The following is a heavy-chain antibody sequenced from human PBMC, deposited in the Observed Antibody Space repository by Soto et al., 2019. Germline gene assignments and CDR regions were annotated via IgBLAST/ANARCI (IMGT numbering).Heavy chain of an antibody. CDR1: AFSLSDYA. CDR2: ISSSGGST. D-gene: IGHD3-3*01. V-gene: IGHV3-23*01. J-gene: IGHJ6*03. CDR3: AKGRTTIFGVVIMYYYYYYMDV. Sequence: GGSLRLSCVASAFSLSDYAVNWVRQAPGKGLEWVSAISSSGGSTYYADSVKGRFTISRDNAKNTVYLQMNSLRAEDTAVYYCAKGRTTIFGVVIMYYYYYYMDVWGKGTTVTVSS.